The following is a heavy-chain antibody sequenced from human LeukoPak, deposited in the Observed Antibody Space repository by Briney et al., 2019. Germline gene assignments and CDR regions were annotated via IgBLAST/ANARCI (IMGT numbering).Heavy chain of an antibody. Sequence: SCKASGYTFTGYYMHWVRQAPGKGLEWVSYISSSSSTIYYADSVKGRFTISRDNAKNSLYLQMNSLRAEDTAVYYCARDITMTPYYYYYMDVWGKGTTVTVSS. V-gene: IGHV3-48*01. J-gene: IGHJ6*03. CDR1: GYTFTGYY. CDR3: ARDITMTPYYYYYMDV. D-gene: IGHD3-3*01. CDR2: ISSSSSTI.